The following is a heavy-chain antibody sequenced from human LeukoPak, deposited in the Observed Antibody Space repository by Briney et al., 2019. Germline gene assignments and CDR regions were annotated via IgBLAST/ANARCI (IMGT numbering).Heavy chain of an antibody. D-gene: IGHD1-26*01. CDR1: GFTFSSYG. CDR2: IRYDGSNK. V-gene: IGHV3-30*02. CDR3: AKYATNSGSYAEDHY. J-gene: IGHJ4*02. Sequence: QAGGSLRLSCAASGFTFSSYGMHWVRQAPGKGLEWVAFIRYDGSNKCYADSVKGRFTISRDNSKNTLYLQMNSLRAEDTAVYYCAKYATNSGSYAEDHYWGQGTLVTVSS.